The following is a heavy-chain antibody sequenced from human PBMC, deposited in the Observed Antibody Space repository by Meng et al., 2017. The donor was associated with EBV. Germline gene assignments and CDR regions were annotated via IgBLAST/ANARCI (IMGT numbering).Heavy chain of an antibody. V-gene: IGHV1-8*01. CDR1: GYTFTNYD. J-gene: IGHJ5*02. Sequence: QVQLVQSGAEVKKPGSSVKVSCKASGYTFTNYDINWVRQATGQGLEWMGWMNPNNGNTGYAQKFQGRVTMTRNPSINTAYMELTSLTSEDTAVYYCARGETVAGTWWFDPWGQGTLVTVS. CDR3: ARGETVAGTWWFDP. CDR2: MNPNNGNT. D-gene: IGHD6-19*01.